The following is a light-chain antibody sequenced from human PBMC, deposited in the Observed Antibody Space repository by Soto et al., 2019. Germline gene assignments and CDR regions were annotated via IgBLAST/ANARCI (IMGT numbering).Light chain of an antibody. J-gene: IGKJ3*01. CDR2: GAS. CDR3: QQYGSSPPLFT. Sequence: EIVFTQSPATLSLSPGERATLSCRASQSVSSSYLAWYQQKPGQAPRLLIYGASSRATGIPDRFSGSGSGTDFTLTISRLEPEDFAVYYCQQYGSSPPLFTFGPGTKVDIK. V-gene: IGKV3-20*01. CDR1: QSVSSSY.